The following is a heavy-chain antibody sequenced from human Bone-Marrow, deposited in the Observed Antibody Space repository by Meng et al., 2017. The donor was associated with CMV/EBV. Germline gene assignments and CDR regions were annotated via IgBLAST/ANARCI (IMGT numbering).Heavy chain of an antibody. CDR3: AKVFSSRGGSYYPLFDY. J-gene: IGHJ4*02. V-gene: IGHV3-23*01. CDR1: GFTFSSYA. D-gene: IGHD1-26*01. CDR2: ISGSGGST. Sequence: GESLKISCAASGFTFSSYAMSWVRQAPGKELEWVSAISGSGGSTYYADSVKGRFTISRDNSKNTLYLQMNSLRAEDTAVYYCAKVFSSRGGSYYPLFDYWGQGTLVTSPQ.